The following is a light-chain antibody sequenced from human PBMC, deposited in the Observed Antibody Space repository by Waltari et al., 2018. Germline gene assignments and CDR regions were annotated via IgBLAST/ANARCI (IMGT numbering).Light chain of an antibody. J-gene: IGKJ1*01. CDR1: QSVSSN. V-gene: IGKV3-15*01. CDR3: QQYNDWPRT. CDR2: GAS. Sequence: EIVMTQSPATLSVSQGERANLSCRASQSVSSNLAWYQQQPGQSPSLLIYGASTRATGIAARFSGSGSGTEFTLTISSLQSEDFALYYCQQYNDWPRTFGQGTKVEI.